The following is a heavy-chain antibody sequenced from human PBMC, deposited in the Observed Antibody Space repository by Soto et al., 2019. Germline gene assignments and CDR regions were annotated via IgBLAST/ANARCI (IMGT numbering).Heavy chain of an antibody. CDR1: GGSISSGGYY. CDR2: IYYSGST. J-gene: IGHJ4*01. Sequence: PSETLSLTCTVSGGSISSGGYYWSWIRQHPGKGLEWIGYIYYSGSTYYNPSLKSRVTISVDTSKNQFSLKLSSVTAADTAVYYCASHYYDSSGYYSPAPVFDYWGQEPWSPSPQ. D-gene: IGHD3-22*01. V-gene: IGHV4-31*03. CDR3: ASHYYDSSGYYSPAPVFDY.